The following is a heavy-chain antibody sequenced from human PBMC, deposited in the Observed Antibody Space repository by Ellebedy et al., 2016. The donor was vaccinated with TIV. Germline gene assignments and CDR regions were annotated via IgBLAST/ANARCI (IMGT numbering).Heavy chain of an antibody. CDR1: GGSISGTYTSYY. Sequence: SETLSLXXNVSGGSISGTYTSYYWGWIRQPPGKGLEWIGSIYDSGRTHYNPSPKSRVTISVDTSKNQFSLRLSSVTAADTAVYYCARFRSGIVVAPAHYGMDVWGQGTTVTVSS. CDR2: IYDSGRT. J-gene: IGHJ6*02. V-gene: IGHV4-39*01. CDR3: ARFRSGIVVAPAHYGMDV. D-gene: IGHD2-2*01.